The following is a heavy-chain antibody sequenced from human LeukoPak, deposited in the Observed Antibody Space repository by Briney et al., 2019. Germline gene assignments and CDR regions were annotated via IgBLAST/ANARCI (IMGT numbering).Heavy chain of an antibody. CDR3: ARDRPGIAVAGDAFDI. J-gene: IGHJ3*02. CDR2: IYNRGST. V-gene: IGHV4-59*01. Sequence: SETLSLTCTVSGGSISSYYWSWIRQPPGKGLEWIGYIYNRGSTNYNPSLKSRVTISVDTSKNQFSLKLRSVTAADTAVYYCARDRPGIAVAGDAFDIWGQGTMVTVSS. CDR1: GGSISSYY. D-gene: IGHD6-19*01.